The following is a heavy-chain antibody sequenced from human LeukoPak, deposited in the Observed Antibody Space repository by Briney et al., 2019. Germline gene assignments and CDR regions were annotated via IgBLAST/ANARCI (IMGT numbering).Heavy chain of an antibody. J-gene: IGHJ5*02. CDR3: ARLAAYGKFDR. V-gene: IGHV4-59*08. D-gene: IGHD2-8*02. CDR1: GCSISSYY. Sequence: KPSETLSLTCTVSGCSISSYYWCWIRQPPGKGLEWIGYIYYSGSTNYNPSLKSRVTISVDTSKNQFSLKMSSVTAADTAVYYSARLAAYGKFDRWGQGTLVTVSS. CDR2: IYYSGST.